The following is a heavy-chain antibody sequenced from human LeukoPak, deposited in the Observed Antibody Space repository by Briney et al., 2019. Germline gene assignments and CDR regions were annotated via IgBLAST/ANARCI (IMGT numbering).Heavy chain of an antibody. CDR3: ARANDNYYCYYMDV. J-gene: IGHJ6*03. CDR2: ISSSGSTI. CDR1: GFTFSSYE. V-gene: IGHV3-48*03. D-gene: IGHD3-9*01. Sequence: PGGSLRLSCAASGFTFSSYEMNWVRQAPGKGLEWVSYISSSGSTIYYADSVKGRFTISRDNAKNSLYLQMNSLRAEDTAVYYCARANDNYYCYYMDVWGKGTTVTISS.